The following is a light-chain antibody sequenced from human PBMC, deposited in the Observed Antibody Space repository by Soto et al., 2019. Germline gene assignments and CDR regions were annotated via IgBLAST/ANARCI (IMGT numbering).Light chain of an antibody. CDR3: LQYNDWLPQQYT. Sequence: EIVMTQSPATLSVSPGERVTLSCRASQSVSSDLAWYQHKPGQAPRLLIYGASTRATGTPARFSGSGSGTEFSLSISSLQSEDFAVYYCLQYNDWLPQQYTFGQGTKLEIK. V-gene: IGKV3-15*01. CDR2: GAS. CDR1: QSVSSD. J-gene: IGKJ2*01.